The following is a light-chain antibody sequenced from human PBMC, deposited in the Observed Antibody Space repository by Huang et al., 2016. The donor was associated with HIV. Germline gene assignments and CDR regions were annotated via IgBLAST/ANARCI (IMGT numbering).Light chain of an antibody. Sequence: DIQMTQSPSSLSPSVGDRVTITCRASQGISNSLAWYQQKPGKAPKLLLHATSRLESGVPSSFSGSGSGTDYTLTISSLQPEDFATYYCQQYYSTPTFGQGTKVESK. CDR1: QGISNS. CDR2: ATS. J-gene: IGKJ1*01. CDR3: QQYYSTPT. V-gene: IGKV1-NL1*01.